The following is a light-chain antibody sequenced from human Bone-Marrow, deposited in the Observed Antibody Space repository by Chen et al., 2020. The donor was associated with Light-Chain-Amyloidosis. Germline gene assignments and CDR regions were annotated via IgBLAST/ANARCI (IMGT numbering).Light chain of an antibody. CDR2: RDT. Sequence: SYELIQPPSVSEAPGQTARITCSGDDLPTKYAYWYQQRPGPAPVLVIHRDTERPSGISERFSGSSSGTTATLTISGVQAEDEADYHCQSADSSGTYEVVFGGGTKLTVL. CDR1: DLPTKY. CDR3: QSADSSGTYEVV. J-gene: IGLJ2*01. V-gene: IGLV3-25*03.